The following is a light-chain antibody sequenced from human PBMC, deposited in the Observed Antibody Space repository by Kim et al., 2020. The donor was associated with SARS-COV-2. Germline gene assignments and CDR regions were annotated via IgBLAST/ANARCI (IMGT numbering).Light chain of an antibody. Sequence: DPGKTARSTCGGNNIGSKSVHWYQQKPGQAPVLVIYYDSDRPSGIPERFSGSNSGNTATLTISRVEAGDEADYYCQVWDSSSDHRVFGGGTQLTVL. CDR1: NIGSKS. CDR2: YDS. J-gene: IGLJ3*02. V-gene: IGLV3-21*04. CDR3: QVWDSSSDHRV.